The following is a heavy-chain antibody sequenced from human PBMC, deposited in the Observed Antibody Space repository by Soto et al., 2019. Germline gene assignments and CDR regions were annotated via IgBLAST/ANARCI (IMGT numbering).Heavy chain of an antibody. CDR1: GFTFSRYA. J-gene: IGHJ4*02. Sequence: GGSLRLSCAASGFTFSRYAMHWFRQAPGKGLEWISYITSDSSTRHYADFVKGRFTISRDNAKNSLYLQMNSLRDEDTAVYFCARDPDGIIDFDYWGQGTQVTVS. D-gene: IGHD3-10*01. V-gene: IGHV3-48*02. CDR2: ITSDSSTR. CDR3: ARDPDGIIDFDY.